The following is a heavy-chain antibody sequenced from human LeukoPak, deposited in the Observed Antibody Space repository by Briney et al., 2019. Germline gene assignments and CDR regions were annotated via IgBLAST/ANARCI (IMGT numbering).Heavy chain of an antibody. V-gene: IGHV4-59*01. CDR1: GGSISSYY. CDR2: IYYSGST. J-gene: IGHJ3*02. D-gene: IGHD3-10*01. Sequence: SETLSLTCTVSGGSISSYYWSWIRQPPGKGLEWIGYIYYSGSTNYNPSLKSRVTISVDTSKNQFSLKLSSVTAADTAVYYCARAHIMVRGVQGAFDIWGQGTMVTVCS. CDR3: ARAHIMVRGVQGAFDI.